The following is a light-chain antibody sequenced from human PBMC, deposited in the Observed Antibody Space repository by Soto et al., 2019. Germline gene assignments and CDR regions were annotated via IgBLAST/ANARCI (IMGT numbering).Light chain of an antibody. CDR2: DAS. J-gene: IGKJ2*01. CDR3: QQSNKWPYT. V-gene: IGKV3-15*01. CDR1: QSVSAN. Sequence: EIVMTQSPATLSVSPGERATLSCRASQSVSANLAWYQQKPGQAPRLLIYDASTRATGIPARFSGSGSGTDFTLTIGSLQSEDFAVYYCQQSNKWPYTFGQGTKVDIK.